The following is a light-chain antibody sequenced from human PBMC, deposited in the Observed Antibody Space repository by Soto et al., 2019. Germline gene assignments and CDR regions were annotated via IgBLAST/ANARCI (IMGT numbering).Light chain of an antibody. Sequence: QSVLTQPPSASGTPGQRVTISCSGSSSKIGRNYVYWYQQLPGTAPKLLIYRNNQRPSGVPDRFSGSKSGTSASLAISGLRSEDEADYYCAAWDDSLSGLVFGTGTKATVL. J-gene: IGLJ1*01. CDR2: RNN. CDR1: SSKIGRNY. CDR3: AAWDDSLSGLV. V-gene: IGLV1-47*01.